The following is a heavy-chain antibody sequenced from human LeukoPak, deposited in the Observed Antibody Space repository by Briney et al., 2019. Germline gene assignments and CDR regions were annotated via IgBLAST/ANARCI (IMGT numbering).Heavy chain of an antibody. J-gene: IGHJ4*02. CDR2: IIPILGIA. V-gene: IGHV1-69*02. Sequence: SVKVSCKASGGTFSSYTISWVRQAPGQGLERMGRIIPILGIANYAQKFQGRVTITADESTSTAYMELSSLRSEDTAVYYCATEGLSDYDIPAGFDYWGQGTLVTVSS. CDR1: GGTFSSYT. D-gene: IGHD3-9*01. CDR3: ATEGLSDYDIPAGFDY.